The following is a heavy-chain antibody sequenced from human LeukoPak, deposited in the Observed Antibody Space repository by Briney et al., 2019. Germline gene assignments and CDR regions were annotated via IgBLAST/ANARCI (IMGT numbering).Heavy chain of an antibody. CDR2: ISGSGGST. V-gene: IGHV3-23*01. CDR1: GFTFSSYA. J-gene: IGHJ4*02. CDR3: ARGAQVYDSSGYSSQSDY. D-gene: IGHD3-22*01. Sequence: TGGSLRLSCAASGFTFSSYAMSWVRQAPGKGLEWVSAISGSGGSTYYADSVKGRFTISRDNSKNTLYLQMNSLRAEDTAVYYCARGAQVYDSSGYSSQSDYWGQGTLVTVSS.